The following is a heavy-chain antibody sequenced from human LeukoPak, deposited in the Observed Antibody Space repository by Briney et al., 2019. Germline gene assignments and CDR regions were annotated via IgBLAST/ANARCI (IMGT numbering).Heavy chain of an antibody. V-gene: IGHV1-18*01. CDR1: GYTFTSYG. J-gene: IGHJ4*02. D-gene: IGHD3-10*01. CDR2: ISAYNGNT. CDR3: ARGPRKYYYGSGATEDFDY. Sequence: ASVKVSCKASGYTFTSYGISWVRQAPGQGLEWMGWISAYNGNTNYAQKLQGRVTMTTDTSTSTAYMELRSLRSDDTAVYYCARGPRKYYYGSGATEDFDYWGQGTLVTVSS.